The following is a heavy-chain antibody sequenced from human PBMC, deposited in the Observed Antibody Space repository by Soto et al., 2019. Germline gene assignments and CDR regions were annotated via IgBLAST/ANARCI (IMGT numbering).Heavy chain of an antibody. J-gene: IGHJ4*02. CDR1: GFSLSTSGVG. Sequence: SGPTLVNHTQTLTLTCTLSGFSLSTSGVGVGWIRQPPGKALEWLALIYWDDDKRYSPSLKSRLTITKDTSKNQVVLTMTNMDPVDTATYYCAHNYGSGSSPSYYFDYWGQGTLVTVYS. D-gene: IGHD3-10*01. CDR2: IYWDDDK. V-gene: IGHV2-5*02. CDR3: AHNYGSGSSPSYYFDY.